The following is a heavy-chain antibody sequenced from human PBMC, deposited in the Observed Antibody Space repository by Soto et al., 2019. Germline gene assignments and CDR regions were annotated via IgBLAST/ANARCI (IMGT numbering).Heavy chain of an antibody. J-gene: IGHJ6*03. Sequence: EVQLVESGGGLVQPGGSLRLSCAASGFTVSSNYMSWVRQAPGKGLEWVSVIYSGGSTCYADSVKGRFTISRDNSKNTLYLQMNSLRAEDTAVYYCARDRGLRDSSTTRRTPDYYYYYYMDVWGKGTTVTVSS. V-gene: IGHV3-66*01. CDR2: IYSGGST. CDR3: ARDRGLRDSSTTRRTPDYYYYYYMDV. D-gene: IGHD2-2*01. CDR1: GFTVSSNY.